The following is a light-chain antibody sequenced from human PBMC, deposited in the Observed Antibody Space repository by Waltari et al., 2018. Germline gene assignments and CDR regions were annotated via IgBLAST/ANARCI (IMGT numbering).Light chain of an antibody. CDR2: QDT. J-gene: IGLJ3*02. Sequence: SFELTQPPSVSVSPGQTASITCPGHKLGDKYPCWYQQKPGQSPVLVIYQDTKRPSGIPERFSGSNSGNTATLTISGTQATDEADYYCQAWDSSAVVFGGGTKLTVL. CDR3: QAWDSSAVV. V-gene: IGLV3-1*01. CDR1: KLGDKY.